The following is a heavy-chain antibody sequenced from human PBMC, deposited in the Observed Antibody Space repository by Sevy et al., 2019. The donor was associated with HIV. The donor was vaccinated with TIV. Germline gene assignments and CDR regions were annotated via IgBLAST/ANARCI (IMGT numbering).Heavy chain of an antibody. CDR1: GFTVSSDY. V-gene: IGHV3-53*01. D-gene: IGHD3-10*01. CDR2: IYSDGST. J-gene: IGHJ5*02. Sequence: GGSLRLSCAASGFTVSSDYMSWVRQASGKGLEWVSVIYSDGSTNYADSVKGRFTISRDNSKNTLYLQMNRMRAEDTAVYYCARLVSFGELGNWFDPWGQGTLVTVSS. CDR3: ARLVSFGELGNWFDP.